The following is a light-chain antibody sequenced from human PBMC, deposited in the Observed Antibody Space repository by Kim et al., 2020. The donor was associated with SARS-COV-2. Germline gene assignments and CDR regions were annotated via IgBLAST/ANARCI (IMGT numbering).Light chain of an antibody. CDR2: RTS. CDR3: QQYTDYLPTT. J-gene: IGKJ5*01. CDR1: QSISRW. V-gene: IGKV1-5*03. Sequence: SVGDRVTLTCRASQSISRWMAWYQQQPGKAPKLLIYRTSDLESGVPSRFSGSGSGTEFTLTISSLQPDDFATYFCQQYTDYLPTTFGQGTRLEIK.